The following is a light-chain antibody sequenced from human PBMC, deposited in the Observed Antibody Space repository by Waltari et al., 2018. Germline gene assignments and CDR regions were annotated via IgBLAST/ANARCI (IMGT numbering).Light chain of an antibody. J-gene: IGKJ4*01. CDR2: GAS. V-gene: IGKV3-15*01. CDR3: QHYNSWPLT. CDR1: QVVSRN. Sequence: SCRASQVVSRNLAWYQQKPGQAPRLLNYGASTRATGIPARFSGSGSGTEFTLTISSLQSEDFAVYYCQHYNSWPLTFGGGTKVEIK.